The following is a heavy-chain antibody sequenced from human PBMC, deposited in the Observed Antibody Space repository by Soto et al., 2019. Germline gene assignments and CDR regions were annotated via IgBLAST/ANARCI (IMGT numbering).Heavy chain of an antibody. D-gene: IGHD4-4*01. Sequence: QVQLAQSGAEVRKPGSSVKVSCRASGGSFSDFAFSWVRQAPGQGLEWMGGIIPMFAATKYAQRFQGRVIITADASTRTVYLALSSLTSDDSAVYYCARGGIVAVPAALSSYDDYTNYRFDSWGQGTLVSVSS. V-gene: IGHV1-69*01. CDR1: GGSFSDFA. CDR3: ARGGIVAVPAALSSYDDYTNYRFDS. CDR2: IIPMFAAT. J-gene: IGHJ4*02.